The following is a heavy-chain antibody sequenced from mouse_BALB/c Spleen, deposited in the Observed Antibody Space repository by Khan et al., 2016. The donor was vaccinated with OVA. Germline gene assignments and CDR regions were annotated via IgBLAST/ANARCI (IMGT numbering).Heavy chain of an antibody. CDR1: GHTFTSYW. D-gene: IGHD1-1*01. V-gene: IGHV1S81*02. CDR2: TNPTNGRT. J-gene: IGHJ2*01. Sequence: QVQLKESGAELVKAGAPVKMSCKASGHTFTSYWMHWVKQRLGQGLEWFAETNPTNGRTYYNEKFKSKATLTVDKSSSTAYMLLSGPTFEDSAIYYCARIKKIVATYFNYWGQGTTLTVSS. CDR3: ARIKKIVATYFNY.